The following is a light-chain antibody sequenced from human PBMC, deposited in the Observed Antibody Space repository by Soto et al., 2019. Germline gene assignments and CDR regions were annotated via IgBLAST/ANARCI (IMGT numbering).Light chain of an antibody. Sequence: EIVLTQSPGTLSLSPGERATLSCRASQSVSSSYLAWYQQKPGQAPRLLIYGASSRATGISDRFSGSGFGIDFTLTISRLEPEDFAVYYCQQYGSFGGGTKVEIK. J-gene: IGKJ4*01. V-gene: IGKV3-20*01. CDR3: QQYGS. CDR2: GAS. CDR1: QSVSSSY.